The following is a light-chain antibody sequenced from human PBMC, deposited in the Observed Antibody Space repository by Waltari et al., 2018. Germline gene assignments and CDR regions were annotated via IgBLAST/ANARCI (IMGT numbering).Light chain of an antibody. J-gene: IGLJ2*01. Sequence: QSVLTQPPSASGTPGQRVTIPCPGSSSNIGSNYVSWYQQLPGTAPKLLIYRNNQRPSGVPDRFSGSKSGTSASLAISGLRSEDEADYYCAAWDDSLSGVVFGGGTKLTVL. CDR2: RNN. CDR3: AAWDDSLSGVV. V-gene: IGLV1-47*01. CDR1: SSNIGSNY.